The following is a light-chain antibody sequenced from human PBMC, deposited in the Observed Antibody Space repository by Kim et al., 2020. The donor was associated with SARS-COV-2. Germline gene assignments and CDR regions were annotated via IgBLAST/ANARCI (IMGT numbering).Light chain of an antibody. J-gene: IGLJ1*01. CDR2: DVS. V-gene: IGLV2-14*03. Sequence: QSIPLSCTGTTSDVGGYPYVSWYQQHPGKAHKLIIYDVSHRPSGVSDRFSGSKSGNTASLTISGLQAEDEADYYCGSYTNTNTYYVFGTGTKVTVL. CDR1: TSDVGGYPY. CDR3: GSYTNTNTYYV.